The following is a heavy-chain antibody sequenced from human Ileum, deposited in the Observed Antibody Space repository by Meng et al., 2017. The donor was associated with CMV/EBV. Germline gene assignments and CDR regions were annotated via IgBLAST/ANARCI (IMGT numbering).Heavy chain of an antibody. V-gene: IGHV3-30*04. D-gene: IGHD5/OR15-5a*01. CDR2: VSYDGTST. J-gene: IGHJ4*02. Sequence: GGSLRLSCAASGFDFSSHAMHWVRQAPGKGLEWMAVVSYDGTSTYHADSILGRFTVSRDNNRNTVSLQMKRATSDDTGLYYCVRSPLSVARDFYFDHWGQGAQVTVSS. CDR3: VRSPLSVARDFYFDH. CDR1: GFDFSSHA.